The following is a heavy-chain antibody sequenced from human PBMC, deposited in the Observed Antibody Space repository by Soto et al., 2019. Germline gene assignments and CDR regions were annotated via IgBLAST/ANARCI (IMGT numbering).Heavy chain of an antibody. CDR2: INHSGST. Sequence: QVQLQQWGAGLLKPSETLSLTCAVYGGSFSGYYWNWIRQPPGKGLEWMGEINHSGSTNYNPPLKSRVTISVTTPKNQFSLKLSSVTAADTAVYYCARGWGRIFDYWGQGTLVTVSS. CDR3: ARGWGRIFDY. J-gene: IGHJ4*02. D-gene: IGHD7-27*01. V-gene: IGHV4-34*01. CDR1: GGSFSGYY.